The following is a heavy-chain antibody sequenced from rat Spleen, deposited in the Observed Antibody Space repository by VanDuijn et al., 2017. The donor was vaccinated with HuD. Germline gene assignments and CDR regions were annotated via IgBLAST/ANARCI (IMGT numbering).Heavy chain of an antibody. V-gene: IGHV5-29*01. CDR2: ISYGDRSGHSST. Sequence: EVQLVESGGGLVQPGRSLKLSCAASGFTFSDYGMAWVRQGPTKGLEWVATISYGDRSGHSSTYHRDSVKGRFTISRDNAKSTLSLQMDSLRSEDTATYYCARRHYGYTDYFDYWGQGVMVTVSS. D-gene: IGHD1-6*01. CDR1: GFTFSDYG. J-gene: IGHJ2*01. CDR3: ARRHYGYTDYFDY.